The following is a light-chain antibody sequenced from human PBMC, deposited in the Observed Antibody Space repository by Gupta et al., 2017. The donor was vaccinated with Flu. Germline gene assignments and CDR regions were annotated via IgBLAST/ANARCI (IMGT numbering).Light chain of an antibody. J-gene: IGLJ1*01. Sequence: QSAPTQHRAVSGSPGQSVTISCTGTSSDHDSAKPGYWHQQRPGTAPIVIRYDVTARPSGVPDRCSGSKSVNTASLSISGLQADDEDEYYSSSHAGRVTWVFGTGTTVTVL. CDR1: SSDHDSAKP. CDR3: SSHAGRVTWV. V-gene: IGLV2-11*01. CDR2: DVT.